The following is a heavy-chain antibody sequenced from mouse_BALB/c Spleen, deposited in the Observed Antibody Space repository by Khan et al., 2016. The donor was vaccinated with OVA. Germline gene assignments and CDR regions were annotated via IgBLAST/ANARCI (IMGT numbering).Heavy chain of an antibody. J-gene: IGHJ3*01. V-gene: IGHV1-4*01. CDR1: GYTFTSYS. CDR2: INPSNGYT. CDR3: VRDGAYYRSDGWFAY. Sequence: QVQLQQSGAELARPGASVKMSCKASGYTFTSYSIHWIKLRPGQGLEWIGYINPSNGYTNYNQKFKDKATLTADKSSTTAYLQLSSLTSDDSAVCNCVRDGAYYRSDGWFAYWGQGTLVTVSA. D-gene: IGHD2-14*01.